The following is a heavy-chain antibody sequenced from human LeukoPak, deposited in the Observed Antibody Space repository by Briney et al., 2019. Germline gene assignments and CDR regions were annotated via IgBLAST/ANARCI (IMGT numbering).Heavy chain of an antibody. V-gene: IGHV3-20*04. D-gene: IGHD6-19*01. CDR2: INCNGGST. J-gene: IGHJ4*02. CDR1: GFTFDDYA. Sequence: PGGSLRLSCAASGFTFDDYAMSWVRQAPGKGLEWVSGINCNGGSTGYADSVKGRFTISRDNAKNSLYLQMNSLRAEDTALYYCARVKGYAAGIIDYWGQGTLVTVSS. CDR3: ARVKGYAAGIIDY.